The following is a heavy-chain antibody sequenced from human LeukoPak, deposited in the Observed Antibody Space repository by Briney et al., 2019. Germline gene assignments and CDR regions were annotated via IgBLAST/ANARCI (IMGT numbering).Heavy chain of an antibody. J-gene: IGHJ4*02. D-gene: IGHD4/OR15-4a*01. Sequence: SEPLSLTCAVYGGSFSGYYWSWIRQPPGKGLEWIGEINHSGSTNYNPSLKSRVTISGDTSKNQFSLKLNSVTAADTAVYYCARLNSRDYIDYWGQGTLVTVSS. V-gene: IGHV4-34*01. CDR3: ARLNSRDYIDY. CDR1: GGSFSGYY. CDR2: INHSGST.